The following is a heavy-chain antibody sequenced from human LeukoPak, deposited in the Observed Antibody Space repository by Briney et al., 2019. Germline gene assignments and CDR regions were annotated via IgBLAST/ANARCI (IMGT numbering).Heavy chain of an antibody. D-gene: IGHD6-13*01. Sequence: GGSLRLSCAASGFTFSSYGMHWVRQAPGKGLEWVAFIRYDGSNKYYADSVKGRFTISRDNSKNTLYLQMNSLRAEDTAVYYCAKDFYSSSWYGFRNWFDPWGQGTLVTVSS. J-gene: IGHJ5*02. CDR3: AKDFYSSSWYGFRNWFDP. V-gene: IGHV3-30*02. CDR1: GFTFSSYG. CDR2: IRYDGSNK.